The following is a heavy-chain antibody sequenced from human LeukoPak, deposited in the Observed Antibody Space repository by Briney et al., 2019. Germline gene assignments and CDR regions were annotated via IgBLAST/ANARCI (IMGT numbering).Heavy chain of an antibody. J-gene: IGHJ5*02. CDR1: GGSFSGYY. V-gene: IGHV4-34*01. CDR2: INHSGST. D-gene: IGHD3-10*01. CDR3: ARGLLWFGELLYPVNWFDP. Sequence: SETLSLTCAVYGGSFSGYYWSWIRQPPGKGLEWIGEINHSGSTNYNPSLKSRVTISVDTSKNQFSLKLSSVTAADTAVYYCARGLLWFGELLYPVNWFDPWGQGTLVTVSS.